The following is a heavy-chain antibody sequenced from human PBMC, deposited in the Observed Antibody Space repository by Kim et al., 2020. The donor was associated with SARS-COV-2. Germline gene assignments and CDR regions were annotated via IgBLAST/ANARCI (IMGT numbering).Heavy chain of an antibody. CDR1: GYTFTSYG. D-gene: IGHD6-19*01. CDR3: ARDREWLVLESAFDI. J-gene: IGHJ3*02. V-gene: IGHV1-18*01. Sequence: ASVKVSCKASGYTFTSYGISWVRQAPGQGLEWMGWISAYNGNTNYAQKLQGRVTMTTDTSTSTAYMELRSLRSDDTAVYYCARDREWLVLESAFDIWGQGTMVTVSS. CDR2: ISAYNGNT.